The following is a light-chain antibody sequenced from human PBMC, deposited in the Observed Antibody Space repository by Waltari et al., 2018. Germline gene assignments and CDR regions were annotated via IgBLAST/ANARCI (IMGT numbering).Light chain of an antibody. J-gene: IGKJ4*01. Sequence: DIQMTQSPSTLSASVGARVTMTCRASQSINSWLAWYQQKPGKAPKVLIYQASSLKSGVSSRFSGSGSGAEFTLTISSLQPEDYAVYYCQQYENSPLTFGGGTQVETK. V-gene: IGKV1-5*03. CDR3: QQYENSPLT. CDR1: QSINSW. CDR2: QAS.